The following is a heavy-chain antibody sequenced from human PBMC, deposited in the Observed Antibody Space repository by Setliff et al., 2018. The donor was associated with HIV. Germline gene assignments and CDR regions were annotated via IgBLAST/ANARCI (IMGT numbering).Heavy chain of an antibody. CDR1: RGSISSGTYY. D-gene: IGHD6-13*01. CDR2: IHHSGGT. V-gene: IGHV4-61*01. Sequence: PSETLSLTCTVSRGSISSGTYYWTWIRQPPGKGLEWIGYIHHSGGTQYNPSLMSRLTMSVDSSKNQFSLSLSSVTAADTAVYYCARLPDINSWPFDYWARGTLVTVSS. CDR3: ARLPDINSWPFDY. J-gene: IGHJ4*02.